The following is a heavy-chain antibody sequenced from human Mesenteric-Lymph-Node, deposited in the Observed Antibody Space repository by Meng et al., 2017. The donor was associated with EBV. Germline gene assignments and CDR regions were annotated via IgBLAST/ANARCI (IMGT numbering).Heavy chain of an antibody. D-gene: IGHD4-17*01. J-gene: IGHJ3*01. V-gene: IGHV4-4*02. Sequence: QVQLQESGPGLVKPSGTLSLTCAVSGASISSSNWWSWVRQSPGKGLEWIGEIFHSGSTNYNPSLKSRVTISVDKSKNQFSLNLRSVTAADTAVYYCAKSVGPYGTFDVWGQGTMVTVSS. CDR1: GASISSSNW. CDR2: IFHSGST. CDR3: AKSVGPYGTFDV.